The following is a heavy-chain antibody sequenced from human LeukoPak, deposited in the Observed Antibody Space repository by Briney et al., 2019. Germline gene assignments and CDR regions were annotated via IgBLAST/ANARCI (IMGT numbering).Heavy chain of an antibody. CDR3: ARGLNWNYAA. J-gene: IGHJ4*02. D-gene: IGHD1-7*01. CDR1: GGTFSSYA. V-gene: IGHV1-69*05. Sequence: ASVKVSCKASGGTFSSYAINWVRQAPGQALEWMGGIIPIFGTANYAQKFQGRVTITTDESTSTAYMELSSLRSEDTAVYYCARGLNWNYAAWGQGTLVTVSS. CDR2: IIPIFGTA.